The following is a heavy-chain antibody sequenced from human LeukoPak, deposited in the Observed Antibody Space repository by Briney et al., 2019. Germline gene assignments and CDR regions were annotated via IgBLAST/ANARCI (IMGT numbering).Heavy chain of an antibody. CDR3: ASQQLAYYYYGMDV. CDR2: IFSGGST. D-gene: IGHD6-13*01. CDR1: GFTVSSNY. J-gene: IGHJ6*02. Sequence: GGSLRLSCAASGFTVSSNYMSWVRQAPGKGLEWVSVIFSGGSTYYADSVKGRFTVSRDNSKNTLYLQMNSLRAEDTAVYYCASQQLAYYYYGMDVWGQGTTVTVSS. V-gene: IGHV3-66*04.